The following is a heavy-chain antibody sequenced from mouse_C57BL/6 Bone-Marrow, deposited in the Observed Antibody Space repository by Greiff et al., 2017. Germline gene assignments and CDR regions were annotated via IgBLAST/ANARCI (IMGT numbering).Heavy chain of an antibody. CDR3: AKRRPLWSYAMDY. CDR1: GFTFSSYT. J-gene: IGHJ4*01. D-gene: IGHD1-1*02. Sequence: EVKLQEPGAGLVMPGASLKLSCAASGFTFSSYTMPWVRQTPEQRLEWVATISGGGGNTYYPDSVKGRFTFTRDNAKNTLYLQMSSLRSEDTALYYCAKRRPLWSYAMDYWGQGTSVTVSS. V-gene: IGHV5-9*01. CDR2: ISGGGGNT.